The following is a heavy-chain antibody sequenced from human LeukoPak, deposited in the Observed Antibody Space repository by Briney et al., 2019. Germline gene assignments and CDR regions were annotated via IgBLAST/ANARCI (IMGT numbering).Heavy chain of an antibody. CDR1: GGSISSYY. CDR3: AGGCSSTSCYQDYYYYYMDV. J-gene: IGHJ6*03. Sequence: SETLSLTCTVSGGSISSYYWSWIRQPPGKGLEWIGYIYYSGSTNYNPSLKSRVTISVDTSKNQFSLKLSSVTAADTAVYYCAGGCSSTSCYQDYYYYYMDVWGKGTTVTVS. V-gene: IGHV4-59*01. CDR2: IYYSGST. D-gene: IGHD2-2*01.